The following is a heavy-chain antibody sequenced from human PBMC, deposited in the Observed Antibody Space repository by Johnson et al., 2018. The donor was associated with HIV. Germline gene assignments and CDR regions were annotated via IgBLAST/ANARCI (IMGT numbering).Heavy chain of an antibody. CDR2: SGSGGST. CDR3: ARDRPYYYGSGDAFDI. V-gene: IGHV3-53*01. Sequence: VQLVESGGGLIQPGGSLRLSCAASGFTVSSNYMSWVRQAPGKGLEWVSAISGSGGSTYYADSVKGRFTISRDNSKNTLYLQMNSLRAEDTAVYYCARDRPYYYGSGDAFDIWGQGTMVTVSS. D-gene: IGHD3-10*01. CDR1: GFTVSSNY. J-gene: IGHJ3*02.